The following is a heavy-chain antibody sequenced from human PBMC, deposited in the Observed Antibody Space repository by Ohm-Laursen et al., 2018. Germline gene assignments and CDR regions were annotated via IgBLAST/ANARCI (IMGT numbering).Heavy chain of an antibody. CDR3: AKDHSPYSSNLRSAFDI. V-gene: IGHV3-9*01. D-gene: IGHD6-13*01. CDR2: ISWNSGSI. CDR1: GFTFADYT. Sequence: SSLRLSCSASGFTFADYTMHWVRQAPGKGLGWVSGISWNSGSIGYADSVKGRFTISRDNAKNSLYLQMNGLRAEDTALYYCAKDHSPYSSNLRSAFDIWGQGTMVTVSS. J-gene: IGHJ3*02.